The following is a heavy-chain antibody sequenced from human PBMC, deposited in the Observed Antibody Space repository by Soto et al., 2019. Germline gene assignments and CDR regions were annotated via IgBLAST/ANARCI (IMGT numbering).Heavy chain of an antibody. CDR2: INHSGST. J-gene: IGHJ4*02. V-gene: IGHV4-34*01. D-gene: IGHD5-18*01. Sequence: SETLSLTCAVYGGSFSGYYWSWIRQPPGKGLEWIGEINHSGSTNYNPSLKSRVTISVDTSKNQFSLKLSSVTAADTAVYYCARSRGGGYSYGDPDYWGQGTLVTVS. CDR1: GGSFSGYY. CDR3: ARSRGGGYSYGDPDY.